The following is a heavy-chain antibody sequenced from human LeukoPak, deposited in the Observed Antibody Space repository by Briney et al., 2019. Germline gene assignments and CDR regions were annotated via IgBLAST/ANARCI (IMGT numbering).Heavy chain of an antibody. CDR3: ARGDCSGGSCYLFDY. Sequence: SETLSLTCTVSGGSISSSSYYWGWIRQPPGKGLEWIGCIYYSGSTYYNPSLKSRVTISVDTSKNQFSLKLSSVTAADTAVYYCARGDCSGGSCYLFDYWGQGALVTVSS. CDR1: GGSISSSSYY. D-gene: IGHD2-15*01. J-gene: IGHJ4*02. CDR2: IYYSGST. V-gene: IGHV4-39*01.